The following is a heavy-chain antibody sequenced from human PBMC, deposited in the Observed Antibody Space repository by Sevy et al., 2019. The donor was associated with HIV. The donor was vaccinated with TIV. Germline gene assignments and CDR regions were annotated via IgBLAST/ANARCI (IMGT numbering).Heavy chain of an antibody. CDR3: ARPYGSGSWEAFDI. V-gene: IGHV3-74*01. CDR1: GFTFNTLW. D-gene: IGHD3-10*01. Sequence: GGSLRLSCEVSGFTFNTLWMHWVRQPPGKGLVWVSRINEDGSTPDYADSVKGRFTISRENTKNTLYLQMNSRRVDDTAVYYRARPYGSGSWEAFDIWGQGTMVTISS. CDR2: INEDGSTP. J-gene: IGHJ3*02.